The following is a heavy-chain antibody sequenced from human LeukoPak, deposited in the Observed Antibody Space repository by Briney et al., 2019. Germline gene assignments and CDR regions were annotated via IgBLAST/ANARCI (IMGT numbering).Heavy chain of an antibody. J-gene: IGHJ4*02. Sequence: GGSLRLSCAASGFTFSSHSMNWVRQAPGKGQEWVSYISSSSTIYYADSVKGRFTISRDNAKNSLYLQMNSLRAEDTAVYYCARGAYYYEDWGQGTLVTVSS. D-gene: IGHD3-22*01. V-gene: IGHV3-48*01. CDR2: ISSSSTI. CDR1: GFTFSSHS. CDR3: ARGAYYYED.